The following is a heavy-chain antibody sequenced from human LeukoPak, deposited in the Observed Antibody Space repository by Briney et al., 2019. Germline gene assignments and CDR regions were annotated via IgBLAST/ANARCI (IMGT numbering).Heavy chain of an antibody. CDR1: GGSISSGGYY. Sequence: SQTLSLTCTVSGGSISSGGYYWSWIRQHPGKGLEWIGYIYYSGSTYYNPSLKSRVTISVDTSKNQFSLKLSSVTAADTAVYYCARPTSSSGWTLESYYYYGMDVWGQGTTVTVSS. CDR2: IYYSGST. D-gene: IGHD6-19*01. CDR3: ARPTSSSGWTLESYYYYGMDV. V-gene: IGHV4-31*03. J-gene: IGHJ6*02.